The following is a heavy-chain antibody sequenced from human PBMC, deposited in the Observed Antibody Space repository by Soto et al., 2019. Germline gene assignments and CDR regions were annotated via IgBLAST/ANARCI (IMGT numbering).Heavy chain of an antibody. Sequence: QVQLVQSGAEVKKPGSSVKVSCKASGGTFSSYAISWVRQAPGQGLEWMGGIIPIFGTANYAQKFQGRVRISADDSTSTAYMELRRLRSEDTAVHYCARSARPGARIWFDPWGQGTLVTVSS. CDR1: GGTFSSYA. D-gene: IGHD6-6*01. J-gene: IGHJ5*02. V-gene: IGHV1-69*12. CDR3: ARSARPGARIWFDP. CDR2: IIPIFGTA.